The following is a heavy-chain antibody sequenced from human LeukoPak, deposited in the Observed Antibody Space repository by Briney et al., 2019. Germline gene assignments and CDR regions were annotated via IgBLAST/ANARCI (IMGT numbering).Heavy chain of an antibody. CDR3: ARGWRGSYYDY. CDR1: GGSISSGSYY. Sequence: SETLSLTCTVSGGSISSGSYYWGWTRQPAGKGLEWIGRIYTSGSTNYNPSLKSRVTISVDTSKNQFPLKLSSVTAADTSVYYCARGWRGSYYDYWGQGTLVTVSS. CDR2: IYTSGST. D-gene: IGHD1-26*01. J-gene: IGHJ4*02. V-gene: IGHV4-61*02.